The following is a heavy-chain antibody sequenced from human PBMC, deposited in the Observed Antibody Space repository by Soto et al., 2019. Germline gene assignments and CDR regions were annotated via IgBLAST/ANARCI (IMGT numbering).Heavy chain of an antibody. Sequence: PGGSLRLSCAASGFTLSTYGMNWVRQAPGKGLEWGANRKQDGSEKYYVDSVRGRFTISRDNAKNSLSLQIYNLRVEDTAVYYCARGGTYLDYWGLGA. J-gene: IGHJ4*02. V-gene: IGHV3-7*04. CDR1: GFTLSTYG. CDR2: RKQDGSEK. CDR3: ARGGTYLDY. D-gene: IGHD1-1*01.